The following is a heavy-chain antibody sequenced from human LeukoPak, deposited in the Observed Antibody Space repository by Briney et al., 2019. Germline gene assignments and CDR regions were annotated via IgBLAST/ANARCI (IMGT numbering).Heavy chain of an antibody. V-gene: IGHV4-30-2*01. Sequence: PSETLSLTCAVSGGSISSGGYSWSWIRQPPGKGLEWIGYIYHSGSTYYNPSLKSRVTISVDRSKNQFSLKLSSVTAADTAVYYCARDLSGVRGVGDAFDIWGQGTMVTVSS. CDR3: ARDLSGVRGVGDAFDI. CDR2: IYHSGST. D-gene: IGHD3-10*01. CDR1: GGSISSGGYS. J-gene: IGHJ3*02.